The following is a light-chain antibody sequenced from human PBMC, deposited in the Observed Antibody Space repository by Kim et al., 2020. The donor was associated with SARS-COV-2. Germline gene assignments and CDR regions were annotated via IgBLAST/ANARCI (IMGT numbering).Light chain of an antibody. CDR3: QQRSNWPLT. V-gene: IGKV3-11*01. CDR1: QSVSSC. CDR2: DAS. Sequence: SLSAGERATLSCRASQSVSSCLAWYQHKPGQAPRLLIYDASNRATGIPARFSGSGSGTDFTLTISSLEPEDFAVYYCQQRSNWPLTFGGGTKVEI. J-gene: IGKJ4*01.